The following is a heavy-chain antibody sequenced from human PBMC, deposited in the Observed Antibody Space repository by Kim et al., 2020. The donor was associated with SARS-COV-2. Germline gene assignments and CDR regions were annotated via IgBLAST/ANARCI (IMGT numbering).Heavy chain of an antibody. CDR3: AREALWFGETTFDY. CDR1: GFTFSDYY. D-gene: IGHD3-10*01. J-gene: IGHJ4*02. CDR2: ISSSGSTI. V-gene: IGHV3-11*04. Sequence: GGSLRLSCAASGFTFSDYYMNWIRQAPGKGLEWVSYISSSGSTIYYADSVKGRFTISRDNAKNSLYLQMNSLRAEDTAVYYCAREALWFGETTFDYWGQGTLVTVSS.